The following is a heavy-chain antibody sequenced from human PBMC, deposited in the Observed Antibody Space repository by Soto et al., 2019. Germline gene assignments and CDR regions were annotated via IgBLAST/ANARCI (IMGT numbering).Heavy chain of an antibody. J-gene: IGHJ4*02. Sequence: QVQLQESGPGLVKPSETLSLTCTVSGGSISSYYWSWIRQPPGKGLEWIGYIYYSGSTNYNPSLKSRVTISVDTSKNQFSLKLSSVTAADTAVYYCAREHCSSTSCYSRFVDYWGQGTLVTVSS. V-gene: IGHV4-59*01. CDR2: IYYSGST. D-gene: IGHD2-2*02. CDR3: AREHCSSTSCYSRFVDY. CDR1: GGSISSYY.